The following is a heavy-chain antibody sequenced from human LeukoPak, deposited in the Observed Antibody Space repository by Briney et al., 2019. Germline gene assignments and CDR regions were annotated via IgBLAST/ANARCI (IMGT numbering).Heavy chain of an antibody. CDR1: GFTFGNYG. CDR2: IWSVGNNK. CDR3: ARDKGDDASGLDY. V-gene: IGHV3-33*01. J-gene: IGHJ4*02. D-gene: IGHD1-1*01. Sequence: GGSLRLSCAASGFTFGNYGMHWVRQAPGKGLEWVAVIWSVGNNKYNADSVKGRFTISRDNSKNTLYLQMNSLRAEDTALYYCARDKGDDASGLDYWGQGTLVTVSS.